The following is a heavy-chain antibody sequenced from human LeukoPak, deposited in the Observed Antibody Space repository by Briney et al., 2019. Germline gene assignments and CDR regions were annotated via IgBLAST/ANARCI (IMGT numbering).Heavy chain of an antibody. CDR3: ARIGFYGDYVIDY. CDR2: ISSSGSTI. J-gene: IGHJ4*02. V-gene: IGHV3-48*03. D-gene: IGHD4-17*01. CDR1: GFTFSSYE. Sequence: GGSLRLSCAASGFTFSSYEMNWVRQAPGKGLEWVSYISSSGSTIYYADSMKGRFTISRDNAKNSLYLQMNSLRAEDTAVYYCARIGFYGDYVIDYWGQGTLVTVSS.